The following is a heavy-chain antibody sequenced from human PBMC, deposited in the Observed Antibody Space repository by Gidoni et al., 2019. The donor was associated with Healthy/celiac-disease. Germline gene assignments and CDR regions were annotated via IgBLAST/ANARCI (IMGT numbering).Heavy chain of an antibody. D-gene: IGHD6-19*01. CDR1: GGSISSSSYY. CDR2: IYYSGST. V-gene: IGHV4-39*01. CDR3: ANLRYSSGYHGY. J-gene: IGHJ4*02. Sequence: CTVPGGSISSSSYYWGWIRQPPGKGLEWIGSIYYSGSTYYNPSLKSRVTISVDTSKNQFSLKLSSVTAADTAVYYCANLRYSSGYHGYWGQGTLVTVSS.